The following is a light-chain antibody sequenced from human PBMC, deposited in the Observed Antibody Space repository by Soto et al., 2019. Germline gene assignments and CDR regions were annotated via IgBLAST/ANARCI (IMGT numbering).Light chain of an antibody. Sequence: QSVLTQPASVSGTLGQSITISCTGTSSDVGSNNFVSWYQQHPGKAPKLVVYEGGKWPSVASNRFSGSKSGNTGSLTISGLQAEDEADYYCSSFANSDTIVFGGGTKVTVL. CDR3: SSFANSDTIV. J-gene: IGLJ3*02. V-gene: IGLV2-23*01. CDR1: SSDVGSNNF. CDR2: EGG.